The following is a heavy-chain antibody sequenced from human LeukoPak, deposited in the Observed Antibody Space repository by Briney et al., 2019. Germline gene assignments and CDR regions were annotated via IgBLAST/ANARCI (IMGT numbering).Heavy chain of an antibody. CDR1: GFTVSTNC. V-gene: IGHV3-53*04. D-gene: IGHD5-18*01. CDR3: ARVDTVMAYYFDL. J-gene: IGHJ4*02. Sequence: GGSLRLSCAASGFTVSTNCMTWVRQVPGKGLEWVSTIYSGGTTYYADSVMGRFTISRHNSRNTLYLQMNSLRAEDTAVYYCARVDTVMAYYFDLWGQGTLVAVSS. CDR2: IYSGGTT.